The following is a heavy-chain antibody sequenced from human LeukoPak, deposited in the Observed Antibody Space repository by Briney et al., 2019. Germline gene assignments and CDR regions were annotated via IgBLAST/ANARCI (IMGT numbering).Heavy chain of an antibody. Sequence: GASVKVSFKASGYTFTSYGISWVRQAPGQGLEWMGWISAYNGNTNYAQKLPGRVTMTTDTSTSTAYMELRSLRSDDTAVYYCARDAVVAATPMRWFDPWGQGTLVTVSS. V-gene: IGHV1-18*01. CDR1: GYTFTSYG. CDR3: ARDAVVAATPMRWFDP. CDR2: ISAYNGNT. D-gene: IGHD2-15*01. J-gene: IGHJ5*02.